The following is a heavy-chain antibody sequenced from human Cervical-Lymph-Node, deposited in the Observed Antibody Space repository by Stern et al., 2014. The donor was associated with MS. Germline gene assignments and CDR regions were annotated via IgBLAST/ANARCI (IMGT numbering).Heavy chain of an antibody. Sequence: VQLVESGGGLVHPGRSLSLPCTASGFPLGTYGIPWVGQPPDKGLEWGAVLWNAGRDKTYANPGRGSFTASRDDSINTSILQTNSMRADDTAVYRCARDLEGSYYYGMDVWGRGTTVTVSS. CDR2: LWNAGRDK. CDR1: GFPLGTYG. CDR3: ARDLEGSYYYGMDV. D-gene: IGHD3-10*01. V-gene: IGHV3-33*01. J-gene: IGHJ6*02.